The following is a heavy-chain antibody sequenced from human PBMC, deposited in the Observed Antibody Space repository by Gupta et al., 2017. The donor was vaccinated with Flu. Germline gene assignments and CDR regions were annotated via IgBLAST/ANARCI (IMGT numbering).Heavy chain of an antibody. V-gene: IGHV4-39*01. J-gene: IGHJ5*02. CDR3: AGRRKDLNWFDP. CDR2: IHHSGSS. Sequence: QLQLQGSGPGLVMPLATLVLTGTVPGGSISNSYFYWGWIRQPPGKGLECIGGIHHSGSSYYTPSLKSRVTISIDTPRYQFSLKLTSVTAADTAVYYWAGRRKDLNWFDPWGQGTLVTVSS. CDR1: GGSISNSYFY. D-gene: IGHD1-14*01.